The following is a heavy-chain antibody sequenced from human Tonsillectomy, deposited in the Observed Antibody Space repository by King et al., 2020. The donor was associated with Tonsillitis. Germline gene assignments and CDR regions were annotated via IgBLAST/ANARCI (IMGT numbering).Heavy chain of an antibody. J-gene: IGHJ4*02. V-gene: IGHV3-23*04. CDR3: AKAGLELLFGYYFDY. CDR1: GFTFSSYA. D-gene: IGHD1-7*01. CDR2: ISSSGGST. Sequence: VQLVESGGGLVQPGGSLRLSCAASGFTFSSYAMNWVRQAPGKGLEWVSGISSSGGSTYYGDSVKGRFTLSRDNSMNTLYLQMNSLRAEDTAVYYCAKAGLELLFGYYFDYWGQGTLVTVSS.